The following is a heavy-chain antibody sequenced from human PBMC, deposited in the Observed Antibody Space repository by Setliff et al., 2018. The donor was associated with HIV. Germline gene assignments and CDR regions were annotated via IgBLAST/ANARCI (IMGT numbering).Heavy chain of an antibody. Sequence: ASVKVSCKTSGYTFDAKYIHWARQAPGQGLEWMGWINPNSGGTNYARKFQGRVTMTRDTSISTAYMELNSLRSDDTAVYYCATAGGRSWFDPWGPGTLVTVLL. V-gene: IGHV1-2*02. CDR3: ATAGGRSWFDP. CDR1: GYTFDAKY. D-gene: IGHD3-16*01. CDR2: INPNSGGT. J-gene: IGHJ5*02.